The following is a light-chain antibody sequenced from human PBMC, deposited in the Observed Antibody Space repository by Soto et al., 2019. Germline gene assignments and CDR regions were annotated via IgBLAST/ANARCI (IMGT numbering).Light chain of an antibody. J-gene: IGLJ2*01. CDR3: SSYTRSSTVV. V-gene: IGLV2-14*01. CDR2: DVT. CDR1: SSDVGGYNY. Sequence: QSVLTQPASVSGSPGQSISISCTGTSSDVGGYNYVSWYQQHPGKAPKLMIYDVTNRPSGISSRFSGSKSANTASLTISGLQAEDEADYYCSSYTRSSTVVFGGGTKLTVL.